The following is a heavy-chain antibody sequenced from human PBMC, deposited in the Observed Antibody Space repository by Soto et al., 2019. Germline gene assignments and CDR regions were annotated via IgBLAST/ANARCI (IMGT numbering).Heavy chain of an antibody. CDR3: ARQYLSYSSGFGKTPDYYYYYYMDV. Sequence: SETLSLTCTVSGGSISSYYWSWIRQPPGKGLEWIGYIYYSGSTNYNPSLKSRVTISVDTSKNQFSLKLSSVTAADTAVYYCARQYLSYSSGFGKTPDYYYYYYMDVWGKGTTVTVSS. CDR2: IYYSGST. D-gene: IGHD6-19*01. CDR1: GGSISSYY. V-gene: IGHV4-59*08. J-gene: IGHJ6*03.